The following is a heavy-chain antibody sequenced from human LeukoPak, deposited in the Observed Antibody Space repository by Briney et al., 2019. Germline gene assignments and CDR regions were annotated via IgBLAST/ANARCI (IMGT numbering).Heavy chain of an antibody. Sequence: PGGSLRHSCAASGFTFSSYAMSWVRQAPGKGLEWVSAISGSGGSTYYADSVKGRFTISRDNSKNTLYLHMNSLRAEDTAVYYCAKAVVAKWFFQHWGQGTLVTVSS. J-gene: IGHJ1*01. CDR2: ISGSGGST. V-gene: IGHV3-23*01. D-gene: IGHD5-12*01. CDR1: GFTFSSYA. CDR3: AKAVVAKWFFQH.